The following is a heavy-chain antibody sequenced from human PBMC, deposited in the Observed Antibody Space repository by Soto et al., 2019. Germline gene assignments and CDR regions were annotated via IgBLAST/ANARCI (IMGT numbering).Heavy chain of an antibody. Sequence: QVQLVQSGAEVKKPGSSVKVSCQASGGTFSSYAISWVRQAPGQGLEWMGGIIPIFGTANYAQQFQGRVPITADESTSTADMELSILRSEDTAVYYCARHGSGGDADYYYYGMDVWGQVTTVTVSS. CDR3: ARHGSGGDADYYYYGMDV. CDR2: IIPIFGTA. D-gene: IGHD2-21*02. CDR1: GGTFSSYA. V-gene: IGHV1-69*01. J-gene: IGHJ6*02.